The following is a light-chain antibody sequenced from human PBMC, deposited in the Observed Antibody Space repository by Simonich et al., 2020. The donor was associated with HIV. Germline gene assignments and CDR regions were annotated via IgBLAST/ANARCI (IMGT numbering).Light chain of an antibody. CDR2: EGT. CDR3: CSYAVTSRI. CDR1: SSDFGGYNY. J-gene: IGLJ2*01. V-gene: IGLV2-11*01. Sequence: QSALTQPRSVSGSPGQSVTISCTGTSSDFGGYNYVSWYQQHPGKAPKLMIYEGTKRPSGVSNRFSGSKSGNTASLTISGLQAEDEADYYCCSYAVTSRIFGGGTKLTVL.